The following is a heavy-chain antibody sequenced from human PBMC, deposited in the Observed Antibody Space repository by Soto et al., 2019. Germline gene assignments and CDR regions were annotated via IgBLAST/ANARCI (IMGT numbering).Heavy chain of an antibody. CDR1: GGSFSGYY. D-gene: IGHD5-12*01. Sequence: SETLSLTCAVYGGSFSGYYWSWIRQPPGKGLEWIGEINHSGSTNYNPSLKSRVTISVDTSKNQFSLKLSSVTAADTAVYYCARGGRLRFYNWFDPWGQGPLVTVSS. CDR3: ARGGRLRFYNWFDP. CDR2: INHSGST. J-gene: IGHJ5*02. V-gene: IGHV4-34*01.